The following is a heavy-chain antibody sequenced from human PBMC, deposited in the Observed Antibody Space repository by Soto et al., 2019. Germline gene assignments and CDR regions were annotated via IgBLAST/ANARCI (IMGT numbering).Heavy chain of an antibody. J-gene: IGHJ3*02. D-gene: IGHD4-17*01. CDR2: ISPIIGLG. V-gene: IGHV1-69*02. CDR1: GGNFFTYI. Sequence: QVQLLQSGAEVKKPGSSVKVSCKASGGNFFTYIINWVRQAPGQGLEWMGKISPIIGLGDYAEKFQGRITISADKSTSTVYMELSSLRSEDTAVYYCATPTLADKDYGANDDVFDMWGQGTMVTVSS. CDR3: ATPTLADKDYGANDDVFDM.